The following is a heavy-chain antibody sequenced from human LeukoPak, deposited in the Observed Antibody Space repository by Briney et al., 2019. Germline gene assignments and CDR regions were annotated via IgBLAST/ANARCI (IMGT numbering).Heavy chain of an antibody. Sequence: GRSLRLSCAASGFTFSNYAMSWVRQAPRKGREWVSGISSSGDSTYSAGSVKGRFTISRDNAKSTLYVQMNSLRAEDTAVYYCAKDHHSNYGYFDYWGQGTLVTVSS. CDR2: ISSSGDST. D-gene: IGHD4-11*01. V-gene: IGHV3-23*01. CDR3: AKDHHSNYGYFDY. CDR1: GFTFSNYA. J-gene: IGHJ4*02.